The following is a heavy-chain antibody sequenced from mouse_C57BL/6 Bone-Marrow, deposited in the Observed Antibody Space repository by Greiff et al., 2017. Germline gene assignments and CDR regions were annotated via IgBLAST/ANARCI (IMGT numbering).Heavy chain of an antibody. V-gene: IGHV1-55*01. D-gene: IGHD2-5*01. CDR2: IYPGSGST. J-gene: IGHJ1*03. CDR1: GYTFTSYW. CDR3: ARTYYSNYWYVDV. Sequence: QVQLKQPGAELVKPGASVKMSCKASGYTFTSYWITWVKQRPGQGLEWIGDIYPGSGSTNYNGKFKSKATLTVDTSSSTAYMQLSSLTSEDSAVYYCARTYYSNYWYVDVWGTGTTVTVSS.